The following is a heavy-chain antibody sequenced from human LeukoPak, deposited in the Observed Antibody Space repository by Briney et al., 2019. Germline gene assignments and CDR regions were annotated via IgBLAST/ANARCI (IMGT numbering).Heavy chain of an antibody. CDR3: AKDLRQQLVPETFDY. D-gene: IGHD6-13*01. J-gene: IGHJ4*02. CDR1: GFTFSSCG. CDR2: IRYDGSNK. Sequence: GGSLRLSCAASGFTFSSCGMHWVRQAPGKGLEWVAFIRYDGSNKYYADSVKGRFTISRDNSKNTLYLQMNSLRAEDTAVYYCAKDLRQQLVPETFDYWGQGTLVTVSS. V-gene: IGHV3-30*02.